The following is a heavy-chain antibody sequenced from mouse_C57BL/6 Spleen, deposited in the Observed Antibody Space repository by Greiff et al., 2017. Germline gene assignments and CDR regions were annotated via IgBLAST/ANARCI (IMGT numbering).Heavy chain of an antibody. CDR3: ARKLREDYFDY. D-gene: IGHD2-4*01. J-gene: IGHJ2*01. CDR1: GYAFSSYW. Sequence: QVQLQQSGAELVKPGASVKISCKASGYAFSSYWMNWVKQRPGKGLEWIGQIYPGDGATNYNGKFKGKATLTADKSSSTAYMQLSSLTSEDSAVDFCARKLREDYFDYWGQGTTLTVSS. CDR2: IYPGDGAT. V-gene: IGHV1-80*01.